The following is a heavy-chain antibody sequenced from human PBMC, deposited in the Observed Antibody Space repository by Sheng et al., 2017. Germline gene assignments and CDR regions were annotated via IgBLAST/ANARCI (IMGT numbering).Heavy chain of an antibody. CDR1: GFTVSSNY. J-gene: IGHJ6*02. D-gene: IGHD1-1*01. CDR2: IYSGGST. V-gene: IGHV3-53*01. Sequence: EVQLVESGGGLIQPGGSLRLSCAASGFTVSSNYMSWVRQAPGKGLEWVSVIYSGGSTYYADSVRGRFTISRDNSKNTVYLQMNSLRAEDTAVYYCARDTTYYYYGLDVWGQGTTVTVSS. CDR3: ARDTTYYYYGLDV.